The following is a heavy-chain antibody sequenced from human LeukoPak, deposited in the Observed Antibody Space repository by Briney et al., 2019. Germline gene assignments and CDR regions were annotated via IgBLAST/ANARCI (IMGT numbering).Heavy chain of an antibody. D-gene: IGHD3-16*01. CDR3: ARGNDGDY. CDR2: IYSGGST. CDR1: GGPVSSGNHF. J-gene: IGHJ4*02. V-gene: IGHV3-53*01. Sequence: ETLSLTCTVSGGPVSSGNHFWGWVRQSPGKGLEWVSDIYSGGSTYYADSVKGRFTISRDNSKNTLYLQMNSLRADDTAVYYCARGNDGDYWGQGTLVTVSS.